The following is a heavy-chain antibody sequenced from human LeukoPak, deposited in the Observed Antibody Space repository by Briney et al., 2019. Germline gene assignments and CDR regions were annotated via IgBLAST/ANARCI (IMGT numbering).Heavy chain of an antibody. D-gene: IGHD2-21*01. Sequence: PGGSLRLSCAASGFTFSNAWMSWVRQAPGKGLEWVGRIKSKTDGGTTDYAAPVKGRFTISRDDSKNTLYLQMNSLKTEDIAVYYCTTENAYCGGDCFDYWGQGTLVTVSS. J-gene: IGHJ4*02. CDR3: TTENAYCGGDCFDY. CDR2: IKSKTDGGTT. V-gene: IGHV3-15*01. CDR1: GFTFSNAW.